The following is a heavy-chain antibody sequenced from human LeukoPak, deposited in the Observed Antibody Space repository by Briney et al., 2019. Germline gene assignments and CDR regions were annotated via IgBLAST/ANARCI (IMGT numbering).Heavy chain of an antibody. Sequence: ASVKVSCKASGGTFSSYAIGWVRQAPGQGLEWMGWISAYNGNTNYAQKLQGRVTMTTDTSTSTAYMELRSLRSDDTAVYYCARDRLGYYDSSGYYLDYWGQGTLVTVSS. CDR2: ISAYNGNT. J-gene: IGHJ4*02. D-gene: IGHD3-22*01. V-gene: IGHV1-18*01. CDR1: GGTFSSYA. CDR3: ARDRLGYYDSSGYYLDY.